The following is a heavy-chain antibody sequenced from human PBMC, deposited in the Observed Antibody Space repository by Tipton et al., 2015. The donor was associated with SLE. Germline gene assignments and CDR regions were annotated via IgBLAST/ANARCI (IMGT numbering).Heavy chain of an antibody. J-gene: IGHJ2*01. D-gene: IGHD6-6*01. Sequence: TLSLTCTVSGGSISSYYWSWIRQPPGKGLEWIGYIYYSGSTNYNPSLKSRVTISVDTSKNQFSLKLSSVTAADTAVYYCARRRYSSSSRPHWYFDLWGRGTLVTVSP. CDR2: IYYSGST. V-gene: IGHV4-59*08. CDR3: ARRRYSSSSRPHWYFDL. CDR1: GGSISSYY.